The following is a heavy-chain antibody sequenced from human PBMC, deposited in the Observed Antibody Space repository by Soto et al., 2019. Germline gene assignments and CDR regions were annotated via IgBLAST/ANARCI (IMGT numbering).Heavy chain of an antibody. J-gene: IGHJ4*02. CDR2: ISYDGSNK. CDR3: AKDSPRYSGSYFAGELLRY. Sequence: VGSLRLSCAASGFTFSSYGMHWVRQAPGRGLEWVAVISYDGSNKYYADSVKGRFTISRDNSKNTLYLQMNSLRAEDTAVYYCAKDSPRYSGSYFAGELLRYWGQGTLVTVSS. CDR1: GFTFSSYG. V-gene: IGHV3-30*18. D-gene: IGHD1-26*01.